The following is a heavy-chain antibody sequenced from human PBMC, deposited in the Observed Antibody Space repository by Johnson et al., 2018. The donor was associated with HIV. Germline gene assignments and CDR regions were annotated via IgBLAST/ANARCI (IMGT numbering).Heavy chain of an antibody. D-gene: IGHD3-22*01. J-gene: IGHJ3*02. V-gene: IGHV3-53*01. CDR3: AKSQDSSAYDYDFDI. CDR2: IYSGGST. Sequence: WVRQAPGKGLEWVSLIYSGGSTYYTDSVKGRFTISRDNSKNTLFLQMNSLRAEDTAVYYCAKSQDSSAYDYDFDIWGQGTMVTVSS.